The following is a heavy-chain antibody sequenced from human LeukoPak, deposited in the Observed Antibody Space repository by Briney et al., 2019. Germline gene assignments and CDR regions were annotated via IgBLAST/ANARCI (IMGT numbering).Heavy chain of an antibody. CDR3: AREADTAMGSDAFDI. D-gene: IGHD5-18*01. J-gene: IGHJ3*02. CDR2: INPSGGST. CDR1: GYTFTSYY. V-gene: IGHV1-46*01. Sequence: GASVKVSCKASGYTFTSYYMHRVRQAPGQGLEWMGIINPSGGSTSYAQKFQGRVTMTRDMSTSTVYMELSSLRSEDTAVYYCAREADTAMGSDAFDIWGQGTMVTVSS.